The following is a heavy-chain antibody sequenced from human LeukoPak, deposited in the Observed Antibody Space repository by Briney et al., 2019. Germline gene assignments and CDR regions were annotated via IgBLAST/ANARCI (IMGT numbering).Heavy chain of an antibody. Sequence: GESLKISCKGSGYSFTSYWIGWVRPMPGKGLEWMGIIYPGDSDTRYSPSFQGQVTVSADKSISTAYLQWSSLKASDTAMYYCARGSGEYSSSWYMGYWGQGTLVTVSS. V-gene: IGHV5-51*01. D-gene: IGHD6-13*01. CDR1: GYSFTSYW. CDR3: ARGSGEYSSSWYMGY. CDR2: IYPGDSDT. J-gene: IGHJ4*02.